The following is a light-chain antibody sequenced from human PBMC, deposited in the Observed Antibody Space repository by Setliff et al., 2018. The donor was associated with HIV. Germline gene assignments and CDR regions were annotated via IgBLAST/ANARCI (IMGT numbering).Light chain of an antibody. CDR3: SSYTSSTPLYV. CDR1: SSDVGGYNY. CDR2: AVS. V-gene: IGLV2-14*03. J-gene: IGLJ1*01. Sequence: QSALTQPASASGSPGQSITISCTGSSSDVGGYNYVSWYQQHPGKAPKLMIYAVSNRPSGVSNRFSGSKSGNTASLTISGLQAEDEADYYCSSYTSSTPLYVFGTGTKVTVL.